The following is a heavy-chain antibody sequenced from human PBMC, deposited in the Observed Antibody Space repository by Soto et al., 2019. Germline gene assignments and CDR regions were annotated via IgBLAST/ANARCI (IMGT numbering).Heavy chain of an antibody. Sequence: GGSLRLSCAASGFTFSSYAMSWVRQAPGKGLEWVSAISGSGGSTYYADSVKGRFTISRDNSKNTLYLQMNSLRAEDTAVYYCAKDKIFGVVISKSAVDYWGQGTLVTVSS. CDR3: AKDKIFGVVISKSAVDY. J-gene: IGHJ4*02. CDR1: GFTFSSYA. D-gene: IGHD3-3*01. V-gene: IGHV3-23*01. CDR2: ISGSGGST.